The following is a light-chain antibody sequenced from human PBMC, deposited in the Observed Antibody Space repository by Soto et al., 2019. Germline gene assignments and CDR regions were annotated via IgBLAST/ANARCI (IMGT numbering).Light chain of an antibody. Sequence: QSALAQPRSVSGSTGQSVTVSCIGTSSDVGDYNSVSWYQQHPGKAPKLMIYDVSKRPSGVPDRFSGSKSGNTASLTISGLHAEDEADYYCCSYVGGYSYVFGSGTKVTVL. CDR3: CSYVGGYSYV. V-gene: IGLV2-11*01. CDR1: SSDVGDYNS. CDR2: DVS. J-gene: IGLJ1*01.